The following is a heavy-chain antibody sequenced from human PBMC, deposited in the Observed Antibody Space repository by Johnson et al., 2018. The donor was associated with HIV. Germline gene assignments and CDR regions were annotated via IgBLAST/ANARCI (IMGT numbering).Heavy chain of an antibody. CDR2: ISWDAVSP. CDR1: GLTFDDYA. CDR3: AKDILAGIHDAFDI. Sequence: VQLVESGGVVVQPGGSLRLSCAASGLTFDDYAMHWVRQAPGHGLEWVSLISWDAVSPSYADSVTGRFTISRDNSKNSLYLQMNSLRAEDTALYYCAKDILAGIHDAFDIWGQGTMVTVSS. V-gene: IGHV3-43D*03. J-gene: IGHJ3*02.